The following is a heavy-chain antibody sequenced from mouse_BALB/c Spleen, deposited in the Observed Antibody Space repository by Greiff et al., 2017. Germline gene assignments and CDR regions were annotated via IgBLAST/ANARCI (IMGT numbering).Heavy chain of an antibody. Sequence: DVKLMESGGGLVKPGGSLKLSCAASGFAFSSYDMSWVRQTPEKRLEWVAYISSGGGSTYYPDTVKGRFTISRDNAKNTLYLQMSSLKSEDTAKYYCARPLTGTEAWFAYWGQGTLVTVSA. D-gene: IGHD4-1*01. CDR3: ARPLTGTEAWFAY. J-gene: IGHJ3*01. V-gene: IGHV5-12-1*01. CDR1: GFAFSSYD. CDR2: ISSGGGST.